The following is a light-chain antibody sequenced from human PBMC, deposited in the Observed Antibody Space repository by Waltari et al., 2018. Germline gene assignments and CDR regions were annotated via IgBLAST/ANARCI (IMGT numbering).Light chain of an antibody. J-gene: IGLJ1*01. CDR3: SSYTSTSTYV. Sequence: QSALPQPASVSGSPGQSLPISCTGTSSDVAGYNSVSWYQQRPGKAPKLMIYDVSKRPSGVSNRFSGSKSGNTASLTISGLQAEDEADYYCSSYTSTSTYVFGTGTKVTV. CDR2: DVS. V-gene: IGLV2-14*03. CDR1: SSDVAGYNS.